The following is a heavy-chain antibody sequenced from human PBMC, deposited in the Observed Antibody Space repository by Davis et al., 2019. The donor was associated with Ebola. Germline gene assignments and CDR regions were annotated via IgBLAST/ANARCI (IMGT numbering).Heavy chain of an antibody. V-gene: IGHV4-31*03. CDR1: GGSITTGGYY. Sequence: SETLSLTCTVSGGSITTGGYYWTWIRQHPGKGLEWIGHIYSGRTTYSNPSLKSRFSISVDTSKNQFSLNLISVTAADTAMYFCARASAFCSGDSCYSVDYWGQGTLVTVSS. D-gene: IGHD2-15*01. CDR3: ARASAFCSGDSCYSVDY. J-gene: IGHJ4*02. CDR2: IYSGRTT.